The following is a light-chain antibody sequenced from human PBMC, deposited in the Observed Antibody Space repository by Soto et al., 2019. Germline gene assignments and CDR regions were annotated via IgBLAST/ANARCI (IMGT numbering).Light chain of an antibody. J-gene: IGLJ2*01. V-gene: IGLV2-14*03. Sequence: QSALTQPASVSGSPGQSITISCTGTGSDVGGYNYVSWYQQHPGKAPKLMIYDVSNRPSGVSNRFSGSKSGNTASLTISGLQAEDEADYSCSSYTSSSTVVFGGGTKLTVL. CDR1: GSDVGGYNY. CDR3: SSYTSSSTVV. CDR2: DVS.